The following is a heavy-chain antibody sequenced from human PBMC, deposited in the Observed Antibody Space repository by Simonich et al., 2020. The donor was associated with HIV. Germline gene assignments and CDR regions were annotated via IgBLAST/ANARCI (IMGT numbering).Heavy chain of an antibody. CDR1: GFTFGYYA. J-gene: IGHJ4*02. V-gene: IGHV3-49*02. D-gene: IGHD2-2*01. CDR2: IRTKPEGWTT. CDR3: TKGSSSEY. Sequence: EVHLVESGGCLVQPGRSLRLSCPASGFTFGYYAMSWVRQAPGKGLDGVGFIRTKPEGWTTEDAASVKGRFVISRDDSKSISYLQMNSLKTEDTAVYYCTKGSSSEYWGQGTLVTVSS.